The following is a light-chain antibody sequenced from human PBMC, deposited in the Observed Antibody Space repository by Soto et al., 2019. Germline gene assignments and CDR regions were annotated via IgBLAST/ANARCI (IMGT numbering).Light chain of an antibody. CDR1: SSNIGAGYD. V-gene: IGLV1-40*01. CDR3: QSYDSSLSVGV. CDR2: GNA. J-gene: IGLJ1*01. Sequence: QSVVTQPPSVSGAPGQRVTISCTGSSSNIGAGYDVHWYQQLPGTAPKLLIYGNANRPSGVPDRFSGSKSGTSASLAITGLQAEDEADYYRQSYDSSLSVGVFGTGTKLTVL.